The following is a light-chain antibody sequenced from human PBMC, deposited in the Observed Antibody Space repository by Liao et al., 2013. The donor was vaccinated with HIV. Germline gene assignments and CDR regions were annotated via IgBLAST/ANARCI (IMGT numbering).Light chain of an antibody. CDR2: YDS. CDR1: NIGSKS. CDR3: QVWDRSSDHSVV. J-gene: IGLJ2*01. Sequence: SYELTQPPSVSVAPGKTARITCGGNNIGSKSVHWYQQKPGQAPVLVIDYDSDRPSGIPERFSGSNSGNTATLTISRVEAGDEADYYCQVWDRSSDHSVVFGGGTKLTVL. V-gene: IGLV3-21*04.